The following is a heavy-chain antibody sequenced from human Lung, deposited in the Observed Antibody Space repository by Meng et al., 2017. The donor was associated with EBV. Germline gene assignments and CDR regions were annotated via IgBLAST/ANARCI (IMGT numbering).Heavy chain of an antibody. CDR3: ARDGDYIPFEN. CDR1: GFPVSSNY. V-gene: IGHV3-53*01. Sequence: GEVVGYWGGFVPPGGSLRLLCGASGFPVSSNYMTWVRQAPGKGLGWLSVIYSGGSTQYAESVKGRFTISKDNSKNTLYLQMNNLRAEDTAVYYCARDGDYIPFENWGQGTLVTVSS. J-gene: IGHJ4*02. CDR2: IYSGGST. D-gene: IGHD4-17*01.